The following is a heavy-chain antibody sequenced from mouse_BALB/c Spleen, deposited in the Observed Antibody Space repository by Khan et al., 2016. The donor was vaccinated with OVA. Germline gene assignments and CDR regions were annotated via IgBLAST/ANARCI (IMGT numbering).Heavy chain of an antibody. Sequence: EVQLVESGPGLVKPSQSLALTCTVSGSSIPSDYAWNWIRQFPGSKLEWMGYIRNSGNTSYNPSLKSRITITRDTSKNQFFLQLNSVTTEDTATYYCARDGNWYFDGGGAGTTVTVYS. V-gene: IGHV3-2*02. CDR3: ARDGNWYFDG. J-gene: IGHJ1*01. CDR2: IRNSGNT. D-gene: IGHD2-1*01. CDR1: GSSIPSDYA.